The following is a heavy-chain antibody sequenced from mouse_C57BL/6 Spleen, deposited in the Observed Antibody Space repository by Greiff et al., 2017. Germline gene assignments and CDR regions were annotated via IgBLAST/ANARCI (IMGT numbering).Heavy chain of an antibody. CDR2: IDPENGDT. CDR1: GFNIKDDY. D-gene: IGHD2-1*01. Sequence: EVHLVESGAELVRPGASVKLSCTASGFNIKDDYMHWVKQRPEQGLEWIGWIDPENGDTEYASKFQGKATITADTSSNTAYLPLSSLTSEDTAVYYCTTVSIYYGNVYAMDYWGQGTSVTVSS. V-gene: IGHV14-4*01. CDR3: TTVSIYYGNVYAMDY. J-gene: IGHJ4*01.